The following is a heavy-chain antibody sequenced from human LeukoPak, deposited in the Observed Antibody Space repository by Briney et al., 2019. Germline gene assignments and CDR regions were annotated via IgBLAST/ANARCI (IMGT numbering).Heavy chain of an antibody. V-gene: IGHV4-59*01. D-gene: IGHD4-17*01. J-gene: IGHJ3*02. CDR1: GGSFSGYY. CDR3: ARQGYGDDTFDI. CDR2: IYYSGST. Sequence: SETLSLTCAVYGGSFSGYYWSWTRQPPGKGLEWIGYIYYSGSTNYNLSLKSRVTISVDTSKNQFSLKVSSVTAADTAVYYCARQGYGDDTFDIWGQGTMVTVSS.